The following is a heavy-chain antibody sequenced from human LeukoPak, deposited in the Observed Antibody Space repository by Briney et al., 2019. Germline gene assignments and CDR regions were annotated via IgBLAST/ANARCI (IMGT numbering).Heavy chain of an antibody. J-gene: IGHJ5*02. CDR2: IYPADSDI. V-gene: IGHV5-51*01. D-gene: IGHD2-15*01. Sequence: GESLKISCKGSGYSINNYWIGWVRQVPGKGLEWMGTIYPADSDIRYSPSFQGQVTISADKSISTAYLQWSSLKASDTAMYYCARQEYCSGGSCYTWFDPWGQGTLVTVSS. CDR1: GYSINNYW. CDR3: ARQEYCSGGSCYTWFDP.